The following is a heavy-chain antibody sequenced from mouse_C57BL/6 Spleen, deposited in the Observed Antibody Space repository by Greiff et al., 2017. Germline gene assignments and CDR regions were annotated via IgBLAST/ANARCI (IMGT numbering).Heavy chain of an antibody. CDR1: GYTFTSYW. CDR2: IDPSDSYT. V-gene: IGHV1-69*01. Sequence: QVHVKQPGAELVMPGASVKLSCKASGYTFTSYWMHWVKQRPGQGLEWIGEIDPSDSYTNYNQKFKGKSTLTVDKSSSTAYMQLSSLTSEDSAVYYCARRLTGTGYWYFDVWGTGTTVTVSS. CDR3: ARRLTGTGYWYFDV. D-gene: IGHD4-1*01. J-gene: IGHJ1*03.